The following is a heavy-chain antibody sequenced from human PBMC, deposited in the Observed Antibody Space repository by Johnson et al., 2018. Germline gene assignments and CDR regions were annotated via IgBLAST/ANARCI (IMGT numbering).Heavy chain of an antibody. CDR2: IWYDGSNK. D-gene: IGHD3-16*01. CDR3: AREGQITFGRNSYYGMDV. J-gene: IGHJ6*02. V-gene: IGHV3-33*01. CDR1: GFTFSSYG. Sequence: QVQLVQSGGGVVQPGRSLRLSCAASGFTFSSYGMHWVRQAPGKGLEWVAVIWYDGSNKYYADSVKGRFTISRDNSKNTLYLQMNSLRAEDTAVYYCAREGQITFGRNSYYGMDVWGQGTTVTVSS.